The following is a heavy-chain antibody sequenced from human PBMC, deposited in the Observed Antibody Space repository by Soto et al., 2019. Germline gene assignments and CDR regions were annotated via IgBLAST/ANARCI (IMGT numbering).Heavy chain of an antibody. CDR3: ARDILFENWFDP. CDR2: INTATGNT. V-gene: IGHV1-3*04. CDR1: GYIFTNNA. Sequence: ASVKVSCKASGYIFTNNAMHWVRQAPAQRLEWMGWINTATGNTKYSRKFLGRITLTRDTSATTVYMELSRLTSTDTAVYYCARDILFENWFDPWGQGTLVTVSS. J-gene: IGHJ5*02.